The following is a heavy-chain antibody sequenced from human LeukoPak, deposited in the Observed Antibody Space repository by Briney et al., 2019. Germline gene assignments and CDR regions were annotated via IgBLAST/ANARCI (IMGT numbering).Heavy chain of an antibody. CDR1: GGSISSDVYY. J-gene: IGHJ6*03. CDR3: ARVITSYYYYMDV. CDR2: IYYSGST. Sequence: SQTLSLTCTVSGGSISSDVYYWSWIRQHPGKGLEWIAYIYYSGSTYYNPSLKSRLTISVVTSKSQFSLKLSSVTAADTAVYYRARVITSYYYYMDVWGKGTTVTVSS. V-gene: IGHV4-31*03. D-gene: IGHD1-20*01.